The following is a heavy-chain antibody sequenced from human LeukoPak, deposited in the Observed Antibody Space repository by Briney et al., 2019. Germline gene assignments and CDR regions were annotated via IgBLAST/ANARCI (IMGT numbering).Heavy chain of an antibody. J-gene: IGHJ4*02. D-gene: IGHD3-22*01. CDR1: GGSFSGYY. CDR2: INHSGST. CDR3: ARHTKRWLLRHFDY. V-gene: IGHV4-34*01. Sequence: SETLSLTCAVYGGSFSGYYWSWIRQPPGKGLEWIGEINHSGSTNYNPSLQRRVTISVDTSKNHFYLKLSSVTAADTAVYDCARHTKRWLLRHFDYWGQGTLVTVSS.